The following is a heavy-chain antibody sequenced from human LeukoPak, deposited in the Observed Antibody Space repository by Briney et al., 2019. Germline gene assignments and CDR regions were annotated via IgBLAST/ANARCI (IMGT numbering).Heavy chain of an antibody. J-gene: IGHJ5*02. D-gene: IGHD3-22*01. CDR2: IVSDGSST. Sequence: GGSLRLSCAASGFTFSSYWMHWVRQAPGKGLVWVSLIVSDGSSTTYADSVKGRFTISRDNAKNTLYPQMNSLRAEDTAVYFCARDRYYTSDLWGQGTLVTVSS. V-gene: IGHV3-74*01. CDR3: ARDRYYTSDL. CDR1: GFTFSSYW.